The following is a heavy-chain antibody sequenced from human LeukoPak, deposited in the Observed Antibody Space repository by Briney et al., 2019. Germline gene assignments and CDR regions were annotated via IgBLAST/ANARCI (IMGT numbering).Heavy chain of an antibody. Sequence: SVKVSCKASGYTFTSYYMHWVRQAPGQGLEWMGIINPSGGSTSYAQKFQGRVTMTRDTSTSTVYMELSSLRSEDTAVYYCAIQTYYYGSGSYYSTALDYWGQGALVTVSS. J-gene: IGHJ4*02. CDR2: INPSGGST. CDR1: GYTFTSYY. V-gene: IGHV1-46*03. D-gene: IGHD3-10*01. CDR3: AIQTYYYGSGSYYSTALDY.